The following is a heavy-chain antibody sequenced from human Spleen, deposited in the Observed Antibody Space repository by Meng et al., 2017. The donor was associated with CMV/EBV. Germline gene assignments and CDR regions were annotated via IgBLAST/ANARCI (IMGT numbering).Heavy chain of an antibody. CDR1: GFTFSSYW. D-gene: IGHD3-3*01. J-gene: IGHJ6*02. CDR2: INSDGSST. CDR3: ARGPPDYDFWSGYYCMDV. V-gene: IGHV3-74*01. Sequence: GESLKISCAASGFTFSSYWMHWVRQAPGKGLVWVSRINSDGSSTSYADSVKGRFTISRDNAKNTLYLQMNSLRAEDTAVYYCARGPPDYDFWSGYYCMDVWGQGTTVTVSS.